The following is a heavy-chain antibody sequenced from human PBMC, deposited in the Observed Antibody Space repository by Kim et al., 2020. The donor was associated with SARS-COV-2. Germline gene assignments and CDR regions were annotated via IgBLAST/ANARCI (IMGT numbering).Heavy chain of an antibody. D-gene: IGHD2-15*01. V-gene: IGHV3-30*18. CDR1: GFTFSSYG. CDR2: ISYDGSNK. CDR3: AKGDVVAAPHPYGMAV. Sequence: GGSLRLSCAASGFTFSSYGMHWVRQAPGKGLEWVAVISYDGSNKYYADSVKGRFTISRDNSKNTLYLQMNSLRAEDTAVYYCAKGDVVAAPHPYGMAVWGQGTTVTVSS. J-gene: IGHJ6*02.